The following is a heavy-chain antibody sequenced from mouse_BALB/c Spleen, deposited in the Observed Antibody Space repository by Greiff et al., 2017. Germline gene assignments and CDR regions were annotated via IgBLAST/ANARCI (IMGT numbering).Heavy chain of an antibody. CDR3: ARGRGAMDY. V-gene: IGHV1-14*01. Sequence: EVKLMESGPELVKPGASVMMSCKASGYTFTSYVMHWVKQKPGQGLEWIGYINPYNDGTKYNEKFKGKATLTSDKSSSTAYMELSSLTSEDSAVYYCARGRGAMDYWGQGTSVTVSS. CDR1: GYTFTSYV. CDR2: INPYNDGT. J-gene: IGHJ4*01.